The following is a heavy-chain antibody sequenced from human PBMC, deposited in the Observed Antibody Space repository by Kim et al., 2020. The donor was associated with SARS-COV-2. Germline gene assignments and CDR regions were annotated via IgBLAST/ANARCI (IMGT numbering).Heavy chain of an antibody. Sequence: GGSLRLSCAASAFSFDSYAMSWVRQAPGKGLEWVSTISGSGGSAYYADSVKGRFTISRDNSKSTLYLQMSSLRAEDTALYYCAKGWSNNWGYLFDSWGQGTLVTVSS. D-gene: IGHD7-27*01. CDR1: AFSFDSYA. CDR3: AKGWSNNWGYLFDS. V-gene: IGHV3-23*01. J-gene: IGHJ4*02. CDR2: ISGSGGSA.